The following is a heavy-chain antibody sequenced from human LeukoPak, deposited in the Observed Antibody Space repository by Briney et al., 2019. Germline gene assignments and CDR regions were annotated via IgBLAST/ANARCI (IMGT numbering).Heavy chain of an antibody. CDR1: GFTFSNAW. V-gene: IGHV3-15*01. CDR2: IKSETDGGTT. J-gene: IGHJ4*02. CDR3: TRQGGLHDY. Sequence: GGSLRLSCAASGFTFSNAWMSWVRQAPGKGLEWVGRIKSETDGGTTDYAAPVKGRFTISRDDSKNTLYLQMNSLKTEDTAVYYCTRQGGLHDYWGQGTLVTVSS.